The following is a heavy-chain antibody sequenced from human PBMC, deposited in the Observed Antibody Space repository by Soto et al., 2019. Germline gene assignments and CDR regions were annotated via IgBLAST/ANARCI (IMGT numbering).Heavy chain of an antibody. CDR2: IGTAGDT. CDR1: GFTFTSYD. CDR3: TRDPRNLGIDT. Sequence: GGSLRLSWAASGFTFTSYDMHWVRQATGKGLEWVSAIGTAGDTYYPGSVKGRFTISRENAKNSLYLQMNSLRAEDTAVYYCTRDPRNLGIDTWGQGTLVNVS. V-gene: IGHV3-13*01. J-gene: IGHJ5*02.